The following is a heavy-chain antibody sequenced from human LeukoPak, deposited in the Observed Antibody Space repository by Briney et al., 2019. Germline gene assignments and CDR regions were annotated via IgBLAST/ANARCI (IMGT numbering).Heavy chain of an antibody. V-gene: IGHV1-2*02. CDR3: ARDLRAAAYYYFDY. CDR2: INPNSGGT. J-gene: IGHJ4*02. CDR1: GYTFTGYY. Sequence: GASVKVSCKASGYTFTGYYMHWVRQAPGQGLEWVGWINPNSGGTNYAQKFQGRVTMARDTSISTAYMELSRLRSDDTAVYYCARDLRAAAYYYFDYWGQGTLVTVSS. D-gene: IGHD6-13*01.